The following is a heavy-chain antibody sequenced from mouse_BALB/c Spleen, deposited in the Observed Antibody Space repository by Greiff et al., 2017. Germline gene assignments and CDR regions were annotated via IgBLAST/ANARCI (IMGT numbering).Heavy chain of an antibody. J-gene: IGHJ4*01. V-gene: IGHV1-9*01. CDR1: GYTFSSYW. D-gene: IGHD2-4*01. CDR2: ILPGSGST. CDR3: ARNDYDGDMDY. Sequence: VQLVESGAELMKPGASVKISCKATGYTFSSYWIEWVKQRPGHGLEWIGEILPGSGSTNYNEKFKGKATFTADTSSNTAYMQLSSLTSEDSAVYYCARNDYDGDMDYWGQGTSVTVSS.